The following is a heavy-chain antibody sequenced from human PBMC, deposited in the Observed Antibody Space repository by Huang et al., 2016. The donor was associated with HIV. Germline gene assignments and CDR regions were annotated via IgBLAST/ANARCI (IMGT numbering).Heavy chain of an antibody. V-gene: IGHV3-15*01. CDR3: TTWARTSAGGN. CDR2: IKTKDDGGKT. Sequence: EVQLVESGGGLVKPGGSLRLSCAASGFTFKEAWMSWVRQTPGKGVEWVGPIKTKDDGGKTDYAAPVKGRFSMARDDSKNTFYLQMNSLKSEDTAVYYCTTWARTSAGGNWGQGTLVSVSS. CDR1: GFTFKEAW. J-gene: IGHJ4*02. D-gene: IGHD6-25*01.